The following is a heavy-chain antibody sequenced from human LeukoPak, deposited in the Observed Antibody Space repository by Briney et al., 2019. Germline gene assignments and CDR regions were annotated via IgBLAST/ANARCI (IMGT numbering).Heavy chain of an antibody. CDR2: IHHSGST. Sequence: PSETLSLTCIVSGYSISSGYYWGWIRQPPGKGLEWIGSIHHSGSTNYNPSLKSRVTISVDTSKNQFSLKLSSVTAADTAAYYCARRYGSGSSGTFDYWGQGTLVTVSS. CDR1: GYSISSGYY. J-gene: IGHJ4*02. V-gene: IGHV4-38-2*02. D-gene: IGHD3-10*01. CDR3: ARRYGSGSSGTFDY.